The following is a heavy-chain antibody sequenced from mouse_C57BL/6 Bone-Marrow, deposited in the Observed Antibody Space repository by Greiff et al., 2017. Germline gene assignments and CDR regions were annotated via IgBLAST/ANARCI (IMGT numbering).Heavy chain of an antibody. Sequence: QVQLQQPGAELVKPGASVKLSCKASGYTFTSYWMQWVKQRPGQGLEWIGEIDPSDSYTNYNQKFKGKATLTVDTSSCTAYMQLSRLTSEDSSVYYCARDVYGSSPYYAMDYWGQGTSVTVSS. CDR2: IDPSDSYT. J-gene: IGHJ4*01. CDR3: ARDVYGSSPYYAMDY. V-gene: IGHV1-50*01. D-gene: IGHD1-1*01. CDR1: GYTFTSYW.